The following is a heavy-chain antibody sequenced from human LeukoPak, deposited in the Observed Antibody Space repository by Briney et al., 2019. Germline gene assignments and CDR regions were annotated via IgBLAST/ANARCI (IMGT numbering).Heavy chain of an antibody. CDR2: IKSKTDGGTT. V-gene: IGHV3-15*01. Sequence: KAGGSLRLSCAASGFTFSNAWMSWVRQAPGKGLEWVGRIKSKTDGGTTDYAAPVKGRFTISRDDSKNTLYLQMNSLKTEDTAVYYCTQYGEVAGTSEYFDYWGQGTLVTVSS. J-gene: IGHJ4*02. D-gene: IGHD6-19*01. CDR1: GFTFSNAW. CDR3: TQYGEVAGTSEYFDY.